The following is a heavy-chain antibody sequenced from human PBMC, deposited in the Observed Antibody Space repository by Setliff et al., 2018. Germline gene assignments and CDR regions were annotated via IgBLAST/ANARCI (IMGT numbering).Heavy chain of an antibody. J-gene: IGHJ4*02. CDR1: GGAISNYY. V-gene: IGHV4-59*08. D-gene: IGHD6-19*01. CDR2: IYTSGST. CDR3: VRQPRTYVAAGPPFEY. Sequence: SETLSLTCTVSGGAISNYYWSWIRQPPGKGLEWIGHIYTSGSTNYNPSLKSRVTISVDTSKNQFSLKLTSVTAADTAVYYCVRQPRTYVAAGPPFEYWGQGTLVTVSS.